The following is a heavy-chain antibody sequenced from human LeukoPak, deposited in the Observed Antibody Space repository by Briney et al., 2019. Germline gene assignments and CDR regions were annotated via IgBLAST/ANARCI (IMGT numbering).Heavy chain of an antibody. J-gene: IGHJ4*02. CDR1: GGSISSSSYY. D-gene: IGHD1-26*01. CDR3: ARTIVGPYYFDY. Sequence: SETLSLTCTASGGSISSSSYYWGWIRQPPGKGLEWIGSIYYSGSTYYNPSLKSRVTISVDTSKNQSSLKLSSVTAADTAVYYCARTIVGPYYFDYWGQGTLVTVSS. CDR2: IYYSGST. V-gene: IGHV4-39*01.